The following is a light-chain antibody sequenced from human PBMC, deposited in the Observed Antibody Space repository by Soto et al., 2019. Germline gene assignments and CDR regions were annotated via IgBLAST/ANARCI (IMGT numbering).Light chain of an antibody. CDR2: ADS. V-gene: IGKV3-11*01. CDR1: QSVSGY. Sequence: EIVLTQSPATLYLSPGETATLSCRASQSVSGYIGWYQQKPGQAPRLLIYADSNRATGIPARFSGSGSGTDCTLTISSLEPEDYSVYYFEQYNNWPRTFGEGTKVDIK. J-gene: IGKJ1*01. CDR3: EQYNNWPRT.